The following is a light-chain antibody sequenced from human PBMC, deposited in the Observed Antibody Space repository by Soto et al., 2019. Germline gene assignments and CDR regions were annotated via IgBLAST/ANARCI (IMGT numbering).Light chain of an antibody. J-gene: IGLJ1*01. CDR2: DVS. V-gene: IGLV2-11*01. Sequence: QSVLTQRRSVSGSPGQSVTISCTAPTIDGDTSNYVSWYQQHPGKAPKIMIYDVSERPSGVPDRFPGSKSGSTASLTISGLQVEDEADYYCCSDATAFYVFGSETKVTVL. CDR3: CSDATAFYV. CDR1: TIDGDTSNY.